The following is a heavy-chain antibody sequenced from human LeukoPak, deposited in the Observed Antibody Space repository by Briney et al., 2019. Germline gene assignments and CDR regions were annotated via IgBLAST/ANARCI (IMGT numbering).Heavy chain of an antibody. J-gene: IGHJ4*02. CDR3: ARASGGDWSLDY. V-gene: IGHV1-2*02. Sequence: ASVKVSCKASGYTFTGYYMHWVRQAPGQGLEWMGWINPNSGGTNYAQKFQGRVTKTRDTSISTAYMELSRLRSDDTAVYYCARASGGDWSLDYWGQGTLVTVSS. CDR2: INPNSGGT. D-gene: IGHD2-21*02. CDR1: GYTFTGYY.